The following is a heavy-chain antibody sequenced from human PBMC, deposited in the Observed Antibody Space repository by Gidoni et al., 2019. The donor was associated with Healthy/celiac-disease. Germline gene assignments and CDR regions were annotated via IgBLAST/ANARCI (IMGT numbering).Heavy chain of an antibody. CDR3: ARGIDYGDFP. V-gene: IGHV3-11*01. D-gene: IGHD4-17*01. Sequence: VQLVQSGGGLVKPGGSLRLSCVAAGFTFTDYDMSWTPQAPGKGLEWISYISSSGSTIYYADSVKGRFTISRDNAKNSLYLQINSLRAEDTAVYYCARGIDYGDFPWGQGTLVTVSS. CDR1: GFTFTDYD. CDR2: ISSSGSTI. J-gene: IGHJ5*02.